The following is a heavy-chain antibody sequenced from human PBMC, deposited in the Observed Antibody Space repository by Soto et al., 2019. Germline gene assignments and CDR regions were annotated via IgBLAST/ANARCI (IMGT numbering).Heavy chain of an antibody. CDR2: ISGSGGST. D-gene: IGHD6-19*01. Sequence: EVQLLESGGGLVQPGGSLRLSCAASGFTFSSYAMSWVRQAPGKGLEWVSAISGSGGSTYYADSVKGRFTISRDNSKNTLYLQMNSLRAEDTAVYYCAKIEYSSAWSSARPGFDYWGQGTLVTVSS. V-gene: IGHV3-23*01. CDR3: AKIEYSSAWSSARPGFDY. J-gene: IGHJ4*02. CDR1: GFTFSSYA.